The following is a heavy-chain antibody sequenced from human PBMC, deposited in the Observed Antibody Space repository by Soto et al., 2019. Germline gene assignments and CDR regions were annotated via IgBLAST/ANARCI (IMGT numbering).Heavy chain of an antibody. V-gene: IGHV3-7*01. D-gene: IGHD2-15*01. CDR1: GFTFSSYW. J-gene: IGHJ5*02. CDR2: IKQDGSEK. CDR3: ARIAIVVVVAATGGWFDP. Sequence: GGSLRLSCAASGFTFSSYWMSWVRQAPGKGLEWVANIKQDGSEKYYVDSVKGRFTISRDNAKNSLYLQMNSLRAEDTAVYYCARIAIVVVVAATGGWFDPWGQGTLVTVSS.